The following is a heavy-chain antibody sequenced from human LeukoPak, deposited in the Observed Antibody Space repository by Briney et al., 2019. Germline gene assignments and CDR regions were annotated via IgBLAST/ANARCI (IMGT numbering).Heavy chain of an antibody. D-gene: IGHD5-18*01. CDR3: AREGVDTAMVTWFDY. J-gene: IGHJ5*01. CDR1: GGSISSGSYY. CDR2: IYTSGST. Sequence: PSQTLSLTCTVSGGSISSGSYYWSWIRQPPGKGLEWIGRIYTSGSTNYNHSLKSRDTISVDPSKNQFSLKLSSVPAADPAVYYCAREGVDTAMVTWFDYWGQGTLVTVSS. V-gene: IGHV4-61*02.